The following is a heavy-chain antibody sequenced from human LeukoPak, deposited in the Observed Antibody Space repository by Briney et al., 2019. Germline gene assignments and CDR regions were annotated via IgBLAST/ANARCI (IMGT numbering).Heavy chain of an antibody. CDR2: ISAYNGNT. V-gene: IGHV1-18*01. Sequence: ASVKVSCKASGYTFTSYGISWVRQAPGQGLEWMGWISAYNGNTNYAQKLQGRVTMTTDTSTSTAYMELRSLRSDDTAVYYCASFSSSWCGEYFQHWGQGTLVTVSS. J-gene: IGHJ1*01. CDR3: ASFSSSWCGEYFQH. D-gene: IGHD6-13*01. CDR1: GYTFTSYG.